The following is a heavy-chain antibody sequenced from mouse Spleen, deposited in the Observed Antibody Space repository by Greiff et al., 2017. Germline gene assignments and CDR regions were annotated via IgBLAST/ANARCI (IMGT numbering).Heavy chain of an antibody. D-gene: IGHD2-4*01. CDR2: INPNNGGT. CDR1: GYTFTDYN. Sequence: VQLKESGPELVKPGASVKIPCKASGYTFTDYNMDWVKQSHGKSLEWIGDINPNNGGTIYNQKFKGKATLTVDKSSSTAYMELRSLTSEDTAVYYCARGIYYDYDFAWFAYWGQGTLVTVSA. CDR3: ARGIYYDYDFAWFAY. V-gene: IGHV1-18*01. J-gene: IGHJ3*01.